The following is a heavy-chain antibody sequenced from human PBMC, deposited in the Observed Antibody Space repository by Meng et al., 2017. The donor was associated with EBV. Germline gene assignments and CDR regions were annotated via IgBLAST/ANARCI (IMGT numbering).Heavy chain of an antibody. J-gene: IGHJ4*02. D-gene: IGHD6-6*01. Sequence: QVQLQESGPGLVKPSXXLSLTCTVSGASVSGGTFHWSWIRQPPGKELEWIGYIYDGGTTIYNPSLKSRVTIFLDTSRNQFSLGLRSVTTAGTAVYYCAKSSSSTPGVVDSWGQGTLVTVSS. CDR2: IYDGGTT. CDR3: AKSSSSTPGVVDS. CDR1: GASVSGGTFH. V-gene: IGHV4-61*01.